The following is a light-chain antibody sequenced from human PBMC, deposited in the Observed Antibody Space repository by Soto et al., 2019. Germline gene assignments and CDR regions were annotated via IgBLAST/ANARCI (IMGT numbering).Light chain of an antibody. CDR2: AAS. CDR1: QSISNY. V-gene: IGKV1-39*01. CDR3: QQSYNMFGWT. Sequence: DIQMTQSPSSLSASVGDRVTITCRSSQSISNYLNWYQQKPGKAPKLLIYAASTLQSGVPSRFSGSGSGTDFTLTISSLQPEDFATYYCQQSYNMFGWTFGQGTKVEIK. J-gene: IGKJ1*01.